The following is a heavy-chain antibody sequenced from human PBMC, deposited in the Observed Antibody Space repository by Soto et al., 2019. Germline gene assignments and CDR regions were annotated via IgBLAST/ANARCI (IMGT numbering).Heavy chain of an antibody. V-gene: IGHV3-49*03. CDR1: GFTFGDYA. Sequence: GGSLRLSCTASGFTFGDYAMSWFRQAPGKGLEWVGFIRSKAYGGTTEYAASVKGRFTISRDDSKSIAYLQMNSLKTEDTAVYYCTRDEELGGGYDANDAFDIWGQGTMVTVSS. CDR2: IRSKAYGGTT. CDR3: TRDEELGGGYDANDAFDI. D-gene: IGHD5-12*01. J-gene: IGHJ3*02.